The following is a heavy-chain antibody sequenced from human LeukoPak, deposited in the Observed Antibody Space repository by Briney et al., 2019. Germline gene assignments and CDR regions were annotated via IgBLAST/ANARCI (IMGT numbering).Heavy chain of an antibody. CDR1: GGSIRSYY. CDR3: ASSMVRGVIPLFFDY. J-gene: IGHJ4*02. V-gene: IGHV4-59*01. Sequence: PSETLSLTCTVSGGSIRSYYWSWIRQPPGKGLEWIGYIYYSGSTNYNPSLKSRVTISVDTSKNQFSLKLSSVTAADTAVYYCASSMVRGVIPLFFDYWGQGTLVTVSS. D-gene: IGHD3-10*01. CDR2: IYYSGST.